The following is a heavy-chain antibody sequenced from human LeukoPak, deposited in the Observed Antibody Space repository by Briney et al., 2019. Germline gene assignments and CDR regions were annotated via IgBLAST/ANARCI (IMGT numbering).Heavy chain of an antibody. CDR2: INPNSGGT. CDR3: ARAIGSGSYATRLDY. J-gene: IGHJ4*02. Sequence: ASVKVSCKASGYTFTGYYMHWVRQAPGQGLEWMGWINPNSGGTNYAQKFQGWVTMTRDTSISTAYMELSRLRSDDTAVYYCARAIGSGSYATRLDYWGQGTLVTVSS. D-gene: IGHD3-10*01. CDR1: GYTFTGYY. V-gene: IGHV1-2*04.